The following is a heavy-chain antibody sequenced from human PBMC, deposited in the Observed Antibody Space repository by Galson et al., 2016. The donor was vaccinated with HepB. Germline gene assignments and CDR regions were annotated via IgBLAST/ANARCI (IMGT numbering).Heavy chain of an antibody. D-gene: IGHD1-26*01. CDR2: IYGGA. CDR1: GYTFTSNA. Sequence: SVKVSCKASGYTFTSNAIHWVRQAPGQGLEWLGWIYGGAHYAQKFQGWITMTRDTSIYTAYMDLSRLRSDDTAVYYCASAVGPTSPFDFWGQGTLVTVSS. V-gene: IGHV1-2*04. J-gene: IGHJ4*02. CDR3: ASAVGPTSPFDF.